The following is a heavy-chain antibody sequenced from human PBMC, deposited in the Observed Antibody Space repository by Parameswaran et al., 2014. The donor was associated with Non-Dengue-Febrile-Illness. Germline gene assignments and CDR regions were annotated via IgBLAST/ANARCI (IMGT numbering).Heavy chain of an antibody. CDR2: INAGNGNT. CDR3: ARVGQDSSSSDYYYYYYMDV. V-gene: IGHV1-3*01. D-gene: IGHD6-6*01. J-gene: IGHJ6*03. Sequence: WVRQAPGQRLEWMGWINAGNGNTKYSQKFQGRVTITRDTSASTAYMELSSLRSEDTAVYYCARVGQDSSSSDYYYYYYMDVWGKGTTVTVSS.